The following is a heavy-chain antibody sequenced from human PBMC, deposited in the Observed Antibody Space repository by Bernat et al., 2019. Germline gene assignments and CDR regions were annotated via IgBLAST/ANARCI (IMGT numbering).Heavy chain of an antibody. Sequence: QVQLQESGPGLVKPSETLSLTCAVSGYSISSGYYWGWIRHPPGKGLEWIGSIYHSGSTYYNPSLKSRVNISVDTSKNQFSLKLSSVTAADTAVYYCARVSVGRVAATTDYYYMDVWGKGTTVTVPS. D-gene: IGHD2-15*01. J-gene: IGHJ6*03. CDR1: GYSISSGYY. V-gene: IGHV4-38-2*01. CDR3: ARVSVGRVAATTDYYYMDV. CDR2: IYHSGST.